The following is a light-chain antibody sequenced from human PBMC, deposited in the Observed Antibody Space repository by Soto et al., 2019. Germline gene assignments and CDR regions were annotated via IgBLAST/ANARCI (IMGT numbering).Light chain of an antibody. CDR2: GVS. J-gene: IGKJ4*01. CDR1: QSVSSNY. V-gene: IGKV3-20*01. CDR3: QQYFTSPLT. Sequence: EVVFTQSPGTLSLSPGESATLSCRASQSVSSNYLAWYQQKPGQAPRLLIYGVSTRATGIPDRFSGSGSGTDFSLTISRLEPEDFALYYCQQYFTSPLTFGGGTKV.